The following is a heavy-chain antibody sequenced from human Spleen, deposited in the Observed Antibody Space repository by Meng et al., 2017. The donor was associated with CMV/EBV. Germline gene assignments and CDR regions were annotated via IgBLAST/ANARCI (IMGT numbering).Heavy chain of an antibody. Sequence: GESLKISCAASGFTFDDYGMSWVRQAPGKGLEWVSGINWNGGSTGYADSVKGRFTISRDNAKNSLYLQMNSLRAEDTAVYYCARLNYYGMDVWGQGTTVTVSS. V-gene: IGHV3-20*04. CDR2: INWNGGST. J-gene: IGHJ6*02. D-gene: IGHD3-16*01. CDR3: ARLNYYGMDV. CDR1: GFTFDDYG.